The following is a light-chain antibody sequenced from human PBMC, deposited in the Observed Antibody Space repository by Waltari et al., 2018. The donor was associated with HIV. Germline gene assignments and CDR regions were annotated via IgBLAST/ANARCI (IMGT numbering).Light chain of an antibody. CDR1: SSNIGRNT. J-gene: IGLJ1*01. CDR3: AAWDDSLGYV. Sequence: QSVLTQPPSASGTPGQRVTIPCSGSSSNIGRNTVHWYHHLPGTAPKPLIYSNNQRPSGVPDRFSGSKSGTSASLAISGLQSEDEADYYCAAWDDSLGYVFGTGTKVTVL. CDR2: SNN. V-gene: IGLV1-44*01.